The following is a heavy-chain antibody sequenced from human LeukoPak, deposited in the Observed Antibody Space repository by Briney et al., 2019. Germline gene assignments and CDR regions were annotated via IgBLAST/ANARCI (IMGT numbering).Heavy chain of an antibody. Sequence: PGGSLRLSCAASGFTVSSNYMSWVRQAPGKGLEWVSVIYSGGSTYYADSVKGRFTISRDNSKNTLYLQMNSLRAEDTAVYYCARDLPIGAAAGKSAYYYGMDVWGQGTTVTVSS. CDR1: GFTVSSNY. V-gene: IGHV3-66*01. J-gene: IGHJ6*02. CDR2: IYSGGST. D-gene: IGHD6-13*01. CDR3: ARDLPIGAAAGKSAYYYGMDV.